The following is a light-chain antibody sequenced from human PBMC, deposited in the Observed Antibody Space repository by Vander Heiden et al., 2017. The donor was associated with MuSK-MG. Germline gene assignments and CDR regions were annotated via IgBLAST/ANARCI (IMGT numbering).Light chain of an antibody. CDR2: EVS. CDR1: QSLLKSDGRTY. V-gene: IGKV2-29*03. J-gene: IGKJ5*01. CDR3: MQTLRLPIT. Sequence: DTVLTQTPLSLSVTPGQPAPISCKSSQSLLKSDGRTYLYWYLQRPGQPPQLLISEVSSRVSGVPDRFSGSGSATDFTLEISRVEAEDFGVYFCMQTLRLPITFGQGTRLEIK.